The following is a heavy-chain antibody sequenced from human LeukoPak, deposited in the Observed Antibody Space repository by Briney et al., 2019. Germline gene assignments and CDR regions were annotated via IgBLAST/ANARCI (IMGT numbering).Heavy chain of an antibody. D-gene: IGHD1-26*01. J-gene: IGHJ4*02. CDR2: INPNSGGT. V-gene: IGHV1-2*02. CDR1: GYTFSGYY. Sequence: ASVKVSCKASGYTFSGYYIHWVRQAPGQGLEWMGWINPNSGGTNYAQKFQGRVTMTRDTSISTVYMEMSRLRYDDTAVYYCARPYFQWELRYWGPGTLVTVSS. CDR3: ARPYFQWELRY.